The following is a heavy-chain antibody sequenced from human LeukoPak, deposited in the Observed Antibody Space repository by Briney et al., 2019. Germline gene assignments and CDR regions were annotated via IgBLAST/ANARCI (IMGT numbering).Heavy chain of an antibody. CDR3: ASPSGGSHRGDALDI. CDR2: ISYTGTT. CDR1: GGTVSSGSCY. D-gene: IGHD3-10*01. V-gene: IGHV4-61*01. J-gene: IGHJ3*02. Sequence: PSETVSLTCTVSGGTVSSGSCYWSWIRRPPGKRLEWIGYISYTGTTNYNPSHRSRGTISVDMSKNQISQKLNSVTAADTAVYHCASPSGGSHRGDALDIWGQG.